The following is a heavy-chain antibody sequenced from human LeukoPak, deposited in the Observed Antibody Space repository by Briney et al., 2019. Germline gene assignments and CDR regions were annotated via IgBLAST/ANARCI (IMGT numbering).Heavy chain of an antibody. Sequence: GGSLRLSCTASKFTFSNYAMGWVRQAPGKGLQWVSSISETGGNTYYAESVKGRFTISRENSRNTLYLQMNNLRAEDTALYYCAKDGRAAYSYGTCFDYWGQGVLVTVSS. CDR1: KFTFSNYA. J-gene: IGHJ4*02. V-gene: IGHV3-23*01. CDR2: ISETGGNT. CDR3: AKDGRAAYSYGTCFDY. D-gene: IGHD5-18*01.